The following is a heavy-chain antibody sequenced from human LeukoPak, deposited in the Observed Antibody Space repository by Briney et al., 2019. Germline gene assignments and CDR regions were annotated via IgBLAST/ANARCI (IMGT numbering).Heavy chain of an antibody. Sequence: SETLSLTCAVSGGSISSGGYSWSWIRQPPGKGLEWIGYIYYSGSTYYNPSLKSRVTTSVDTSKNQFSLKLSSVTAADTAVYYCARLIVGSGWYYFDYWGQGTLVPVSS. J-gene: IGHJ4*02. D-gene: IGHD6-19*01. CDR1: GGSISSGGYS. CDR2: IYYSGST. V-gene: IGHV4-30-4*07. CDR3: ARLIVGSGWYYFDY.